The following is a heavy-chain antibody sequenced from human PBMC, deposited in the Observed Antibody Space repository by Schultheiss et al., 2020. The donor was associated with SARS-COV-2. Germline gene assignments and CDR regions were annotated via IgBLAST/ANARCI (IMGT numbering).Heavy chain of an antibody. V-gene: IGHV4-4*07. J-gene: IGHJ4*03. D-gene: IGHD6-13*01. CDR2: IYTSGST. CDR1: GGSISSYY. CDR3: ARDSVGARVAAAFDY. Sequence: SETLSLTCTVSGGSISSYYWSWIRQPAGKGLEWIGRIYTSGSTNYNPSLKSRVTMSVDTSKNQFSLKLSSVTAADTAVYYCARDSVGARVAAAFDYWGQGTAVTVSS.